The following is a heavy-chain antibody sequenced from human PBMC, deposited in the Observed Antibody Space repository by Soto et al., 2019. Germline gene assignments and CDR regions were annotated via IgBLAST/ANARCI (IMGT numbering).Heavy chain of an antibody. CDR2: NYDXXXP. Sequence: TLTLTFSVSGGSIRRSDSYWTWVRQGXGQGLEWIXYNYDXXXPXXXQXLXXRXXIXIDTSXPVXXLXISSVTAADTAVYFCASVLIKSGQLEYSFDSWGPGSLVTVSS. V-gene: IGHV4-31*03. CDR3: ASVLIKSGQLEYSFDS. J-gene: IGHJ4*02. D-gene: IGHD1-1*01. CDR1: GGSIRRSDSY.